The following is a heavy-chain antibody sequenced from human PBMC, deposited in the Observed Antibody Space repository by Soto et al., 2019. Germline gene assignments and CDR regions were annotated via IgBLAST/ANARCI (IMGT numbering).Heavy chain of an antibody. D-gene: IGHD2-21*02. Sequence: ASVKVSCKASGYTFTSYGISWVRQAPGQGLEWMGWISAYNGNTNYAQKLQGRVTMTTDTSTSTAYMELRSLRSDDTAVYYCARGGVVTKYGGWIDPWGQGTLVTVSS. CDR3: ARGGVVTKYGGWIDP. CDR1: GYTFTSYG. CDR2: ISAYNGNT. J-gene: IGHJ5*02. V-gene: IGHV1-18*01.